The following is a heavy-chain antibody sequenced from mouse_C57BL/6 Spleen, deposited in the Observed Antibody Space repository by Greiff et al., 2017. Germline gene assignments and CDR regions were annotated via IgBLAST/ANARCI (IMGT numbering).Heavy chain of an antibody. CDR3: ARGGFYYGNAAHYYAMDY. J-gene: IGHJ4*01. V-gene: IGHV1-54*01. Sequence: QVQLQQSGAELVRPGTSVKVSCKASGYAFTNYLIEWVKQRPGQGLEWIGVINPGSGGTNYKEKFKGKATLTADKSSSTDYMQRSSLTSEDSAVYFCARGGFYYGNAAHYYAMDYWGQGASVTVSS. D-gene: IGHD2-1*01. CDR2: INPGSGGT. CDR1: GYAFTNYL.